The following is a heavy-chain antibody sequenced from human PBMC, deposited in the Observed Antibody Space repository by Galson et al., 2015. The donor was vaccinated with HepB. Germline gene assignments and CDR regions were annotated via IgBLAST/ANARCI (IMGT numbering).Heavy chain of an antibody. CDR1: EFTFSSYA. D-gene: IGHD4-17*01. Sequence: SLRLSCAASEFTFSSYAMSWVRQAPGKGLEWVSAIGGSGGSTYYADSVKGRFTISRDNSKNTLYLQMNSLRAEDTAVYYCAKSRTSVTMGGYFDYWGQGTLVTVSS. CDR3: AKSRTSVTMGGYFDY. V-gene: IGHV3-23*01. CDR2: IGGSGGST. J-gene: IGHJ4*02.